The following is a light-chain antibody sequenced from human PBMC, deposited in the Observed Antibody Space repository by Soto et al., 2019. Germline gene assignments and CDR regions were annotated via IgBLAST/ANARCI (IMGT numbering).Light chain of an antibody. CDR1: SSNIGSNT. V-gene: IGLV1-44*01. J-gene: IGLJ2*01. CDR3: AAWDDSLNALV. Sequence: QSVLTQPPSASGTPGQRVTISCSGGSSNIGSNTVNWYQQLPVTAPKLLIYSNNQRPSGVPDRFSGSKSGTSASLAISGLQSEDEADYYCAAWDDSLNALVFGGGTKLTVL. CDR2: SNN.